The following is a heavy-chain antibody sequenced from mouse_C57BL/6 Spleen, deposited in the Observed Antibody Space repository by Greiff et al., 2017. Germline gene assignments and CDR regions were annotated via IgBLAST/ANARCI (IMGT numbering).Heavy chain of an antibody. V-gene: IGHV5-4*03. CDR1: GFTFSSYA. D-gene: IGHD4-1*01. J-gene: IGHJ2*01. CDR2: ISDGGSYT. Sequence: EVMLVESGGGLVKPGGSLKLSCAASGFTFSSYAMSWVRQTPGKRLEWVATISDGGSYTYYPYNVKGRFTISRDNAKNNLYLQMSHLTSEDTAMYYCARGLTGTLFDYWGQGTTLTVSS. CDR3: ARGLTGTLFDY.